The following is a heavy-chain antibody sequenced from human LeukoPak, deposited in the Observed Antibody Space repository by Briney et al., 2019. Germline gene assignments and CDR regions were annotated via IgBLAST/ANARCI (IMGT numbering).Heavy chain of an antibody. CDR1: GFNFSSYS. CDR3: ARDGYDFWSDYPTTLDY. V-gene: IGHV3-48*01. Sequence: GGSLRLSCAASGFNFSSYSMNWVRQAPGQGLEWVSSISTSSRTIYYADSVKGRFTMSRDNAKNSLFLQMNSLRAEDTAVYYCARDGYDFWSDYPTTLDYWGQGTLVTVSS. J-gene: IGHJ4*02. D-gene: IGHD3-3*01. CDR2: ISTSSRTI.